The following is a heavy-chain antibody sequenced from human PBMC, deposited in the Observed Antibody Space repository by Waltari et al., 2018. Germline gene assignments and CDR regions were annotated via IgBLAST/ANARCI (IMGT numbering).Heavy chain of an antibody. CDR2: IYPGDSDT. J-gene: IGHJ4*02. CDR3: ARRTVRGVITSPYDY. D-gene: IGHD3-10*01. CDR1: GYSFTSCW. V-gene: IGHV5-51*03. Sequence: EVQLVQSGAEVKKPGESLKISCTGSGYSFTSCWTGWVRQIPGKGLGWMGIIYPGDSDTRYSPSFQGQVTISADKSISTAYLQWSSLKASDTAMYYCARRTVRGVITSPYDYWGQGTLVTVSS.